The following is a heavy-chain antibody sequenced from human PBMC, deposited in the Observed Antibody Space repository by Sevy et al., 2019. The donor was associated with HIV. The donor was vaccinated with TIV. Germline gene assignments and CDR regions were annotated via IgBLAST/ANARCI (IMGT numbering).Heavy chain of an antibody. D-gene: IGHD5-12*01. J-gene: IGHJ4*02. CDR1: GFSFSRYN. CDR3: ARDSLSWLQSLDN. V-gene: IGHV3-48*01. Sequence: GGSLRLSCAASGFSFSRYNMNWVRQAPGKGLEWVSYISHSSGAVYYADSVKGRFTTSRDNAKNSLYLQMTSLRAEDTAVYYCARDSLSWLQSLDNWGQGTLVTVSS. CDR2: ISHSSGAV.